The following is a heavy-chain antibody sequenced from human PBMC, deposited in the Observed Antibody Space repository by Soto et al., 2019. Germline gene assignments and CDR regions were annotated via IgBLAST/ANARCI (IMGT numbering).Heavy chain of an antibody. CDR3: AREDDGMDD. Sequence: TLSLTCAVSGSSMSGFFWGWVRQPPGKGLEWIGSIFHSGNSYYNPSLKSRVILSVDTSKNQFSLNLTAAIAADTAVYYCAREDDGMDDWGQGTPVTVSS. CDR2: IFHSGNS. CDR1: GSSMSGFF. V-gene: IGHV4-38-2*02. J-gene: IGHJ6*01.